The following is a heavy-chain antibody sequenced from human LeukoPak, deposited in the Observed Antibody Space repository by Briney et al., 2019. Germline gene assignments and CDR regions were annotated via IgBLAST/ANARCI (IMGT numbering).Heavy chain of an antibody. Sequence: GGSLRLSCAASGSTFSSYGMHWVRQAPGKGLEWVTVISYDGSNEYFADSVKGRFTISRDNSKNTLYLQMSSLRAEDTAVYYCARDTTSAAGIEYWGQGTLVTVSS. CDR3: ARDTTSAAGIEY. CDR1: GSTFSSYG. J-gene: IGHJ4*02. V-gene: IGHV3-30*03. D-gene: IGHD6-13*01. CDR2: ISYDGSNE.